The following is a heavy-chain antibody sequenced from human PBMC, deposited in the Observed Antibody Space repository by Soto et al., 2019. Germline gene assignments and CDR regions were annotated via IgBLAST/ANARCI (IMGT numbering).Heavy chain of an antibody. D-gene: IGHD4-17*01. CDR3: ARGLPHDYGDYRYFPH. J-gene: IGHJ1*01. V-gene: IGHV3-7*04. CDR2: ITQGGIER. Sequence: EVQLVESGGGLVQPGGSLRLSCAASGFSFIDYWMTWVRQAPGKGLEWVANITQGGIERYYVDSVKGRFTISRDKANKSLYLPMNSLRGEDTAVYYCARGLPHDYGDYRYFPHWGQGTLVTVSS. CDR1: GFSFIDYW.